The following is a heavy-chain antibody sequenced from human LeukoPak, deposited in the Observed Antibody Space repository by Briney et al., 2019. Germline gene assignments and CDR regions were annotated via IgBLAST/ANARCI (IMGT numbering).Heavy chain of an antibody. D-gene: IGHD4-11*01. V-gene: IGHV3-48*01. CDR1: GFTFSSYA. Sequence: GGSLRLSCAASGFTFSSYAVHWVRQAPGQGLEWVSYITSDSVTMFYADSVKGRFTASRDNAENSMYLQMNSLRAEDTAVYYCARVALRPIDYSNPEFDPWGQGTLVTVSS. CDR3: ARVALRPIDYSNPEFDP. J-gene: IGHJ5*02. CDR2: ITSDSVTM.